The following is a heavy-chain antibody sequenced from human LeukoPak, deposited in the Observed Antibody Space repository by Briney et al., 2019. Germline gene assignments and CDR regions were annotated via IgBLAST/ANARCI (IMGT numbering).Heavy chain of an antibody. CDR2: IKKDGSEK. V-gene: IGHV3-7*01. CDR3: ARVRVAVAAPYYFDY. D-gene: IGHD6-19*01. CDR1: GFTFSSYW. Sequence: GGSLRLSCAASGFTFSSYWMSWVRQAPGKGLEWVANIKKDGSEKYYVDSVKGRFTISRDNAKNSLYLQMNSLRAEDTAVYYCARVRVAVAAPYYFDYWGQGTLVTVSS. J-gene: IGHJ4*02.